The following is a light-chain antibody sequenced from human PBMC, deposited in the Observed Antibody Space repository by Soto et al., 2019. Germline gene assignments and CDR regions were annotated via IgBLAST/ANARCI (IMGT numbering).Light chain of an antibody. CDR3: QQLNSFPLT. V-gene: IGKV1-9*01. CDR1: QGISSY. Sequence: DIQLTQSQSFLSASVGDXGTITCRASQGISSYLAWYQQKPGKAPKLLIYAASTLHSGVPSRFSGSGSGTDFTLTISSRQPADFATYYCQQLNSFPLTFGGGTKVDI. CDR2: AAS. J-gene: IGKJ4*01.